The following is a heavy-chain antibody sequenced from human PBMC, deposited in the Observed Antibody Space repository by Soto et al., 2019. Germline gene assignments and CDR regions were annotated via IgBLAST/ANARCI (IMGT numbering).Heavy chain of an antibody. Sequence: SETLSLTCTVSGVSISSSSYYWGWIRQPPGKGLEWIGNIYYSGSTYYNPSLKNRVTISVDTSKNQFSLNLSSVTAADTAVYYCARRRRSSWFDPWGQGTLVTVSS. J-gene: IGHJ5*02. CDR3: ARRRRSSWFDP. D-gene: IGHD6-6*01. CDR2: IYYSGST. V-gene: IGHV4-39*01. CDR1: GVSISSSSYY.